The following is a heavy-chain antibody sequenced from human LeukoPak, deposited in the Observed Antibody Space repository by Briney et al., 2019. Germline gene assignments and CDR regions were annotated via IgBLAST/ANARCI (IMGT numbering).Heavy chain of an antibody. Sequence: ASVKVSCKASGGTFSSYAISWVRQASGQGLEWMGGIIPIFGTANYAQKFQGRVTITADESTSTAYMELSSLRSEDTAVYYCARGGGSYYYYYGMDVWGQGTTVTVSS. D-gene: IGHD3-16*01. CDR1: GGTFSSYA. J-gene: IGHJ6*02. CDR2: IIPIFGTA. V-gene: IGHV1-69*13. CDR3: ARGGGSYYYYYGMDV.